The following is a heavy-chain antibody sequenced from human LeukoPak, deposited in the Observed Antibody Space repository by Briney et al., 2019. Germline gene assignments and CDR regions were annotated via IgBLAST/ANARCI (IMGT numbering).Heavy chain of an antibody. Sequence: PSETLSLTCTVSGGSIRSYYWSWIRQPPGKGLEWIGYIYYSGSTNYNPSLKSRVAISVDASKNQFSLKLSSVTAADTAVYYCASSITIFGVVTYFAYWGKGTLVTVSS. CDR1: GGSIRSYY. D-gene: IGHD3-3*01. CDR2: IYYSGST. CDR3: ASSITIFGVVTYFAY. V-gene: IGHV4-59*01. J-gene: IGHJ4*02.